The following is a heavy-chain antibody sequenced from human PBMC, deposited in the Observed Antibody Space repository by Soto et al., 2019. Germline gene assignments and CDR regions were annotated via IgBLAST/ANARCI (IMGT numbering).Heavy chain of an antibody. CDR2: ISSSSSYI. D-gene: IGHD3-10*01. J-gene: IGHJ6*02. CDR3: AGTGDYGAWSYFFGSFLGGMDV. CDR1: GFTFSSYS. V-gene: IGHV3-21*01. Sequence: PGGSLRLSCAASGFTFSSYSMNWVRQAPGKGLEWVSSISSSSSYIYYADSVKGRFTISRDNAKNSLYLQMNSLRAEDTAVYYCAGTGDYGAWSYFFGSFLGGMDVWGQGTTVTVSS.